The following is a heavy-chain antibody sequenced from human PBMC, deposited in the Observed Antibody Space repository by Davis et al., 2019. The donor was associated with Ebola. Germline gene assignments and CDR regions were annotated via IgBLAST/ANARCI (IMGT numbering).Heavy chain of an antibody. Sequence: GGSLRLSCAASGFTFSTYWMSWVRQAPGKGLEWVANIKQDGSERYYVDSVKGRFTISRDNAKNSLYLQMNSLRAEDTALYYCAKGLGGRRGTSWNFDYWGQGTLVIVSS. D-gene: IGHD2-2*01. CDR3: AKGLGGRRGTSWNFDY. CDR1: GFTFSTYW. V-gene: IGHV3-7*03. CDR2: IKQDGSER. J-gene: IGHJ4*02.